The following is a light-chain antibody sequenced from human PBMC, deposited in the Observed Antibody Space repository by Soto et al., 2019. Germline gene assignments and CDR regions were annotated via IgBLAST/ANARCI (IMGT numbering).Light chain of an antibody. Sequence: DIQMTQSHATLSASVGATITVTCRASQSVSGWLAWYQQKPGEAPKLLIYDASALPRGVPSRFSGSGSGTKFTLTIASLQPDDFATYYCQQYETFSGTFGPGTKVDIK. J-gene: IGKJ1*01. V-gene: IGKV1-5*01. CDR1: QSVSGW. CDR2: DAS. CDR3: QQYETFSGT.